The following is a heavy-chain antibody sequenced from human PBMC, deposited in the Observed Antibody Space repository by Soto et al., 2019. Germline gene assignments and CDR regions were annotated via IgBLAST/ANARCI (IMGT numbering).Heavy chain of an antibody. CDR1: GYTFTSYG. CDR3: ARSWVTGKGGMDV. J-gene: IGHJ6*02. CDR2: INGYTGNT. Sequence: QVQLVQSGGEVKKPGASVKVSCKASGYTFTSYGFSWVRQAPGQGLEWMGWINGYTGNTHYAQKFQGRVTMTIDTSTSTAYMELWTRISDDTAVYYCARSWVTGKGGMDVWGQGTTVTVSS. V-gene: IGHV1-18*01. D-gene: IGHD3-16*01.